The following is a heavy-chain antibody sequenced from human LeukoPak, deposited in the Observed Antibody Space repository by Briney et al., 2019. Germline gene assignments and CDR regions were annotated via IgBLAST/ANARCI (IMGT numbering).Heavy chain of an antibody. D-gene: IGHD6-19*01. J-gene: IGHJ3*02. V-gene: IGHV4-30-4*08. Sequence: PSQTLSLTXTVSGGSISSGDYYWSWIRQPPGKGLEWIGYIYYSGSTYYNPSLKSRVTISVDTSKNQFPLKLSSVTAADTAVYYCARAGSSGWYGSAFDIWGQGTMVTVSS. CDR3: ARAGSSGWYGSAFDI. CDR1: GGSISSGDYY. CDR2: IYYSGST.